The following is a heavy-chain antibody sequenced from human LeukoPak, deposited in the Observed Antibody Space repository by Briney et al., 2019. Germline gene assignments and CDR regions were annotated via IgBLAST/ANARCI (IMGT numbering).Heavy chain of an antibody. CDR2: ISSSSIYI. J-gene: IGHJ4*02. D-gene: IGHD1-26*01. Sequence: KPGGSLRVSCAASGFTFSSYSMNWVRQATGNGLEWVSSISSSSIYINYGDPVKGRFTISRDNARNSLYLQMNSLRVEDTAVYYCAREGRPQDSGSLYYWGQGTLVTVSS. CDR3: AREGRPQDSGSLYY. V-gene: IGHV3-21*01. CDR1: GFTFSSYS.